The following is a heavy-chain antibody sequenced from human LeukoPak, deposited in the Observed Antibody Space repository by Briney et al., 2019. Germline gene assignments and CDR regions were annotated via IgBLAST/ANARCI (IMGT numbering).Heavy chain of an antibody. D-gene: IGHD3-16*01. CDR2: ISVYNVNT. J-gene: IGHJ4*02. V-gene: IGHV1-18*01. CDR1: GYTFTSYG. CDR3: ASAKGGGXXYFDY. Sequence: ASVKVSCKASGYTFTSYGISWVRQAPGRGLEWMGWISVYNVNTVYAQKLQGRVTMTTDTSASTAYMELRSLRSDDTAIYYCASAKGGGXXYFDYWGQXXLVXXSS.